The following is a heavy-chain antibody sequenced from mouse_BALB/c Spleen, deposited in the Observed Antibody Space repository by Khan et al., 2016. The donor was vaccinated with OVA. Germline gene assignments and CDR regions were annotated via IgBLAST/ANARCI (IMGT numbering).Heavy chain of an antibody. J-gene: IGHJ4*01. CDR3: AREGLRGVAMDY. CDR1: DYTFTAYD. D-gene: IGHD2-4*01. CDR2: IYPGDDST. Sequence: QVQLQQSGPELVKPGASVKISCKASDYTFTAYDINWVRQRPGQGLEWIGWIYPGDDSTEYNENFRGKATLTADKSSNTAYMQLSSLTSEKSAVYFCAREGLRGVAMDYWGQGTSVSVSS. V-gene: IGHV1S56*01.